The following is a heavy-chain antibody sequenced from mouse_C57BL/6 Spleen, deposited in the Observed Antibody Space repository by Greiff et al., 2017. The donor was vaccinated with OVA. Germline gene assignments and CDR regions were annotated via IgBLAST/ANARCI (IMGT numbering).Heavy chain of an antibody. J-gene: IGHJ2*01. V-gene: IGHV5-6*01. CDR2: ISSGGSYT. D-gene: IGHD1-1*01. CDR3: ARHGYYGSSYKGYFDY. Sequence: EVKLVESGGDLVKPGGSLKLSCAASGFTFSSYGMSWVRQTPDKRLEWVATISSGGSYTYYPDSVKGRFTISRDNAKNTLYLQMSSLKSEDTAMYYCARHGYYGSSYKGYFDYWGQGTTLTVSS. CDR1: GFTFSSYG.